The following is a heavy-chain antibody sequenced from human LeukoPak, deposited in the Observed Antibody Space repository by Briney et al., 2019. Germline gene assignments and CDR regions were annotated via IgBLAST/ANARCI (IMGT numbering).Heavy chain of an antibody. V-gene: IGHV4-61*08. J-gene: IGHJ4*02. Sequence: SQTLSLTCTVSGGSISSSDYYWSWIRQPPGKGLEWIGYIYSTGSTNYDPSLKSRVTISVDTSKNQFSLKLSSLTAADTAVYYCTRGYYFGYWGQGTLVTVSS. CDR2: IYSTGST. CDR1: GGSISSSDYY. CDR3: TRGYYFGY.